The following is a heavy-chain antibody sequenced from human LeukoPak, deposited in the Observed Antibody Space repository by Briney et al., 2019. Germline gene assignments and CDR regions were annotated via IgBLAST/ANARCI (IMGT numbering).Heavy chain of an antibody. Sequence: ASVKVSCKASGYTFTSYAMNWVRQAPGQGLEWMGWINTNTGNPTYAQGLTGRSVFSLDTSVSTAYLQISSLKAEDTAVYYCARNAGFLEWFLNWFDPWGQGTLVTVSS. CDR1: GYTFTSYA. CDR3: ARNAGFLEWFLNWFDP. V-gene: IGHV7-4-1*02. D-gene: IGHD3-3*01. CDR2: INTNTGNP. J-gene: IGHJ5*02.